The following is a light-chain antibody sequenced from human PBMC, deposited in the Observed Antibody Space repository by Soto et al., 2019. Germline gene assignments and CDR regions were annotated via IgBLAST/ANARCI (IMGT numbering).Light chain of an antibody. Sequence: ALTXPPSASGSPGQSVTISCTGTSSDIGGYNYVSWYQQHPGKAPKLMIYEVTKRPSGVPDRFSASRSGNTASLTVPGLQSEDEADYYCSSFTGTNNLYVFGTGTKVTVL. J-gene: IGLJ1*01. CDR1: SSDIGGYNY. CDR3: SSFTGTNNLYV. CDR2: EVT. V-gene: IGLV2-8*01.